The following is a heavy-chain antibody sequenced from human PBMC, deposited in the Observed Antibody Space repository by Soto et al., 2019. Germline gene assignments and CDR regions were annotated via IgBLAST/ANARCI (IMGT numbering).Heavy chain of an antibody. Sequence: SETLSLTCSVSGASINSDGHYWSWIRQVPGRGLEWLGYIYSSGSSDYNPSLKSRLTITLDTSKNQFSLRLISLTAADTAVYFCAADTHNDDLGDYSAALDIWGQGTLVTV. CDR3: AADTHNDDLGDYSAALDI. CDR2: IYSSGSS. CDR1: GASINSDGHY. D-gene: IGHD4-17*01. V-gene: IGHV4-31*02. J-gene: IGHJ3*02.